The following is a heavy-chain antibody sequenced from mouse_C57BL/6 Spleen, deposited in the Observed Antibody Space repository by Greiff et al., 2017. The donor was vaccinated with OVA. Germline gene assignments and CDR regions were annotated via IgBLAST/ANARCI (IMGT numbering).Heavy chain of an antibody. V-gene: IGHV1-18*01. Sequence: EVKLVESGPELVKPGASVKIPCKASGYTFTDYNMDWVKQSHGKSLEWIGDINPNNGGTIYNQKFKGKATLTVDKSSSTAYMELRSLTSEDTAVYYCARGPYGYWYFDVWGTGTTVTVSS. CDR1: GYTFTDYN. CDR2: INPNNGGT. D-gene: IGHD2-10*02. J-gene: IGHJ1*03. CDR3: ARGPYGYWYFDV.